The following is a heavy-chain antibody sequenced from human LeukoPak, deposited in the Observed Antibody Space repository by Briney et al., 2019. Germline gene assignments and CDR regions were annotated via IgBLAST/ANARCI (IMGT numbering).Heavy chain of an antibody. CDR1: GINFDDFS. D-gene: IGHD3-10*01. J-gene: IGHJ4*02. V-gene: IGHV3-43*01. CDR3: AKEVRGSRWTGFDS. Sequence: GSLRIPCTASGINFDDFSLHWVRQPPGEGLELVSLISKYGDRTYYADSVEGRFTISRDNSKNSLYLQMNGLTTDDTALYYCAKEVRGSRWTGFDSWGQGTQVTVSS. CDR2: ISKYGDRT.